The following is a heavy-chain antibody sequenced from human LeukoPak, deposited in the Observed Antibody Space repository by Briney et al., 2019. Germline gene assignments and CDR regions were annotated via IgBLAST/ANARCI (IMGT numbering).Heavy chain of an antibody. CDR1: GFAFSTCS. V-gene: IGHV3-64*01. Sequence: GGSLRLSCAASGFAFSTCSMHWVRQAPGKGLESVSAISGNRGSTYYANSVKGRFTISRDNSKNTLYLQMGSLTAEDMAYYYCAREGTPGTFDYWGQGTLVTVSA. CDR3: AREGTPGTFDY. J-gene: IGHJ4*02. D-gene: IGHD6-13*01. CDR2: ISGNRGST.